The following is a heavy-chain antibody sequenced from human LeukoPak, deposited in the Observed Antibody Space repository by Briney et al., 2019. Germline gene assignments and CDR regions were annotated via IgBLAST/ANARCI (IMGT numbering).Heavy chain of an antibody. V-gene: IGHV1-46*01. CDR3: ARDQEAFDY. Sequence: ASVKVSCKTSGYSFTSNYIHWVRQAPGQGLEWMGMIYPRDGSTSYAQKFQGRVTVTRDTSTSTVHMELSGLRSEDTAVYYCARDQEAFDYWGQGTLVTVSS. CDR1: GYSFTSNY. CDR2: IYPRDGST. J-gene: IGHJ4*02.